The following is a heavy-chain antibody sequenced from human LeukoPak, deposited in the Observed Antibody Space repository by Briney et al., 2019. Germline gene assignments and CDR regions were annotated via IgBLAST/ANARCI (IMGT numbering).Heavy chain of an antibody. D-gene: IGHD6-19*01. Sequence: GASVKVSCKASGYTFTSYDINWVRQATGQGLERMGWMNPNSGNTGYAQKFQGRVTMTRNTSISTAYMELSSLRSEDTAVYYCASPPLYSSGWHAHYWGQGTLVTVSS. V-gene: IGHV1-8*02. CDR2: MNPNSGNT. J-gene: IGHJ4*02. CDR3: ASPPLYSSGWHAHY. CDR1: GYTFTSYD.